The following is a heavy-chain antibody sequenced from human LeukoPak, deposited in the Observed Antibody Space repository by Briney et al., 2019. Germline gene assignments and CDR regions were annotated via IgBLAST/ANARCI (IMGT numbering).Heavy chain of an antibody. CDR1: GFTFSSHG. Sequence: GGSLRLSCAASGFTFSSHGMHWVRQAPGKGLEWVAVIWYDGSDKYYVDSVKGRFTISRDNSKNMLYLQMNSLRVEDTAIYYCARMSEIWGQGTLVTVSS. J-gene: IGHJ4*02. CDR3: ARMSEI. CDR2: IWYDGSDK. V-gene: IGHV3-33*01.